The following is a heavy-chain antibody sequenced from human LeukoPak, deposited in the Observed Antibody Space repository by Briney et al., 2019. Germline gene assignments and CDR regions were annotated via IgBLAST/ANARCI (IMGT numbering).Heavy chain of an antibody. V-gene: IGHV3-30*03. D-gene: IGHD1-20*01. CDR2: ISYDGSNK. Sequence: PGGSLRLSCAASGFTFSSYGMHWVRQAPGKGLEWVAVISYDGSNKYYADSVKGRFTISRDNSKNTLYLQMNSLRAEDTAVYYCARAHYNWNEPPFDHWGQGVLVTVSS. CDR1: GFTFSSYG. CDR3: ARAHYNWNEPPFDH. J-gene: IGHJ4*02.